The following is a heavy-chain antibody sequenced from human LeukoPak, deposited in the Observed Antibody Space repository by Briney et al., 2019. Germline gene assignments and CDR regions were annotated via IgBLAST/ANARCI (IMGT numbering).Heavy chain of an antibody. CDR3: YGYYYDSSGYYYVADY. CDR1: GYSFTNYW. J-gene: IGHJ4*02. V-gene: IGHV5-51*01. D-gene: IGHD3-22*01. Sequence: GKSLKISCKGSGYSFTNYWIGWVRQMPGKGLEWMGIIYPGDSDTRCSPSFQGQVTISADKSISTAYLQWSSLKASDTAMYYCYGYYYDSSGYYYVADYWGQGTLVTVSS. CDR2: IYPGDSDT.